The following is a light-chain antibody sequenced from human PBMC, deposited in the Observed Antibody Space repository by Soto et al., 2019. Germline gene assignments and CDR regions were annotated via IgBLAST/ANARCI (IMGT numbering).Light chain of an antibody. Sequence: TVMTQSPATLSVFPGEVATLSCMAIEAVRTKLACYQHKHGQAPRLLIYAASTRSTGVPARFSGSGSGTELTLRIRNLQSEDVATYYSQQYDNXACTVGQWTKV. V-gene: IGKV3D-15*01. CDR3: QQYDNXACT. CDR1: EAVRTK. CDR2: AAS. J-gene: IGKJ1*01.